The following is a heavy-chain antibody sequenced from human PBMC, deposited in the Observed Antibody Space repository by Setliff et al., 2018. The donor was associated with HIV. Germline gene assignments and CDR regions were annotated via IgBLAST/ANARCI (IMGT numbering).Heavy chain of an antibody. J-gene: IGHJ5*02. Sequence: LSLTCNVSGGSISGYFWTWIRQPAGKGLEWIGRIYTSGSTKYNPSLKSRLSMSIDTSKNHFSLRLTSVTAADTAVYYCARDLPELTGRSFDPWGQGIQVTVSS. CDR2: IYTSGST. CDR1: GGSISGYF. D-gene: IGHD7-27*01. V-gene: IGHV4-4*07. CDR3: ARDLPELTGRSFDP.